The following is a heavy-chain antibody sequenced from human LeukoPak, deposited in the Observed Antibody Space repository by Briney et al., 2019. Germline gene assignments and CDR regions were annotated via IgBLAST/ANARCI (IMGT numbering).Heavy chain of an antibody. CDR3: ARDSLRPIVVVPAAPDY. J-gene: IGHJ4*02. CDR2: IWYDGSNK. D-gene: IGHD2-2*01. V-gene: IGHV3-33*08. CDR1: GFTFSSYW. Sequence: GGSLRLSCAASGFTFSSYWMHWVRQAPGKGLEWVAVIWYDGSNKYYADSVKGRFTISRDNSKNTLYLQMNSLRAEDTAVYYCARDSLRPIVVVPAAPDYWGQGTLVTVSS.